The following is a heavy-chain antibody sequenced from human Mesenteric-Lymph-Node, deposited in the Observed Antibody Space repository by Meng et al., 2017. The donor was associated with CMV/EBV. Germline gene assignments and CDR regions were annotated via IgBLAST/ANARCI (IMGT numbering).Heavy chain of an antibody. CDR2: INPKTGGR. Sequence: QVQLVQSGDEVKKPGASVRVSCKASGYTFIDYYINWVRQAPGQGLEWTGRINPKTGGRSYAQNFQGRVTMTRDTSINTAYMEVNRLNSDDTAMYYCARDRDTDWYSPFDYWGPGTLVTVSS. CDR3: ARDRDTDWYSPFDY. J-gene: IGHJ4*02. V-gene: IGHV1-2*06. D-gene: IGHD3-9*01. CDR1: GYTFIDYY.